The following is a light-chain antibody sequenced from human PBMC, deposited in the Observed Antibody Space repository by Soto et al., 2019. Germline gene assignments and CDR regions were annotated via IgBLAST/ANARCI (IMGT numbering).Light chain of an antibody. Sequence: NFMLTQPHSVSESPGKTITISCTRSSGTIDSNYVQWYQQRPGSSPTIVIYENNQRPSGVPDRFSGSIDISSNSASLTISGLKTEDEADYYCQCYDISNHDIFGGGTKLTVL. CDR3: QCYDISNHDI. V-gene: IGLV6-57*01. J-gene: IGLJ2*01. CDR2: ENN. CDR1: SGTIDSNY.